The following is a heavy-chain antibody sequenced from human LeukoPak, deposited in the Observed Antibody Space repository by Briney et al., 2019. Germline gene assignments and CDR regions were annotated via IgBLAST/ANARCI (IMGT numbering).Heavy chain of an antibody. V-gene: IGHV4-4*07. CDR2: NYTSGST. J-gene: IGHJ6*02. CDR1: GGSISSYY. CDR3: AGSSNSCYPGMDV. D-gene: IGHD2-2*01. Sequence: SETLSLTCTVSGGSISSYYWSSIRQPAGKGLEWIGRNYTSGSTNYNPSLKSRVTMSVDTSKNQFSLKLSSVTAAVTAVYYCAGSSNSCYPGMDVWGQGTTVTVSS.